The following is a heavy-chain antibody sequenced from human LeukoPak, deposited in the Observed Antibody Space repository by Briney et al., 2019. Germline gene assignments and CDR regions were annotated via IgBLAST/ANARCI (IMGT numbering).Heavy chain of an antibody. CDR1: GGSISSFF. V-gene: IGHV4-59*01. J-gene: IGHJ4*02. CDR3: ARLVPGNYDTLTGDPKVVFDF. Sequence: PSETLSLTCTVSGGSISSFFWSWIRQPPGKGLEWIGYVHSSGSTKYNPSLRSRLIISVDMSKNRFSLNLRSVSVADTAVYYCARLVPGNYDTLTGDPKVVFDFWGQGALVTVSS. CDR2: VHSSGST. D-gene: IGHD3-9*01.